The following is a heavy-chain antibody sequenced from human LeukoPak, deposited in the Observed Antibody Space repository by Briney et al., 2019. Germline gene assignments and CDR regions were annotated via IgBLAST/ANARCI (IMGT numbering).Heavy chain of an antibody. D-gene: IGHD3-3*01. CDR3: ARGLEWLTRRHTWFDP. CDR2: MNPNSGNT. V-gene: IGHV1-8*01. Sequence: GASVKVSCKASGYTFTSYDINWVRQATGQGLEWMGWMNPNSGNTGYAQKFQDRVTMTRNTSISTAYMELSSLRSEDTAVYYCARGLEWLTRRHTWFDPWGQGTLVTVSS. CDR1: GYTFTSYD. J-gene: IGHJ5*02.